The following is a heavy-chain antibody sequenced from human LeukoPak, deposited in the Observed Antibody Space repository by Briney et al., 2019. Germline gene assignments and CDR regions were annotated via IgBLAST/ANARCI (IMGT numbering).Heavy chain of an antibody. CDR1: GGSFSGYY. CDR3: ARSDYGDYEGQYYFDY. Sequence: SETLSLTCAVYGGSFSGYYWSWIRQPPGKGLEWTGEINHSGSTNYNPSLKSRVTVSVDTSKNQFSLKLSSVTAVDTAVYYCARSDYGDYEGQYYFDYWGQRTLVTVSS. V-gene: IGHV4-34*01. CDR2: INHSGST. D-gene: IGHD4-17*01. J-gene: IGHJ4*02.